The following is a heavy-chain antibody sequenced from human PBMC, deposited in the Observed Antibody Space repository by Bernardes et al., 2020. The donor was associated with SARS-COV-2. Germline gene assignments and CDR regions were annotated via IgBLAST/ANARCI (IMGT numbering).Heavy chain of an antibody. CDR2: MNPDSANT. D-gene: IGHD6-19*01. CDR3: ARGPIGVAGTRVFDWFDP. J-gene: IGHJ5*02. Sequence: ASVKVSCKASGYTFPTYEINWVRQAAGQGLEWMGWMNPDSANTGYAQKFQGRITMTRNTSISTAYMELSSLRSEDTAVYYCARGPIGVAGTRVFDWFDPWGQGTLVTVSS. CDR1: GYTFPTYE. V-gene: IGHV1-8*01.